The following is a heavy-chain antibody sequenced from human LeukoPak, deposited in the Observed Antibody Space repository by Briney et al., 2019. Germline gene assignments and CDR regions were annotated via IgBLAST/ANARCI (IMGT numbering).Heavy chain of an antibody. V-gene: IGHV4-61*02. CDR2: IYTSGST. CDR1: GGSISSGSYY. CDR3: ARGHSPLYYYDSSGYYPTHFDY. J-gene: IGHJ4*02. Sequence: PSETLSLTCTVSGGSISSGSYYWSWIRQPAGKGLEWIGRIYTSGSTNYNPSLKSRVTISVDTSKNQFSLKLSSVTAADTAVYYCARGHSPLYYYDSSGYYPTHFDYWGQGTLVTVSS. D-gene: IGHD3-22*01.